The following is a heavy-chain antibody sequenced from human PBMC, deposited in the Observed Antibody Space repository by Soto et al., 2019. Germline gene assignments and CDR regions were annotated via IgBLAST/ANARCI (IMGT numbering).Heavy chain of an antibody. J-gene: IGHJ4*01. V-gene: IGHV6-1*01. CDR1: GDSVSSNSAG. CDR3: ARGEQYSGRIFDY. Sequence: QTLSLTCAITGDSVSSNSAGCSWVRQSPSRGLEWLGRTYYRSKWYYEYAVSVRGRITINPDTSKNQYSLQLNSVTPEDTAVYFCARGEQYSGRIFDYWGQGTMVTV. CDR2: TYYRSKWYY. D-gene: IGHD1-26*01.